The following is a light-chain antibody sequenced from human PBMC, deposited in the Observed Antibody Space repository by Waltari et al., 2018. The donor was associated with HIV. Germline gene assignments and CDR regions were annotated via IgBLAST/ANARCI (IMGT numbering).Light chain of an antibody. J-gene: IGLJ3*02. Sequence: QAGLTQPPSVSKALRQTATLTCTGNNNNVGNQGAAWLQQHQGHPPKLLYYRDNNRPSGISERFSASRSGSTASLTITGLQPEDEADYYCSAWDISLGAWVFGGGTKLTIL. V-gene: IGLV10-54*04. CDR3: SAWDISLGAWV. CDR1: NNNVGNQG. CDR2: RDN.